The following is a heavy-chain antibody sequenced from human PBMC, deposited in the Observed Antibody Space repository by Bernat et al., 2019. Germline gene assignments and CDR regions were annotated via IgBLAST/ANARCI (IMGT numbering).Heavy chain of an antibody. CDR1: GGSISSSNW. J-gene: IGHJ4*02. CDR2: IYHSGST. Sequence: QVQLHESVPGLVKPSGTLSLTCAVSGGSISSSNWLSLVRQPPGKGLEWIGEIYHSGSTNYNPSLKSRVTISVDKSKNQFSLKLSSVTAADTAVYYFALEVITMVRGVINYWGQGTLVTVSS. D-gene: IGHD3-10*01. V-gene: IGHV4-4*02. CDR3: ALEVITMVRGVINY.